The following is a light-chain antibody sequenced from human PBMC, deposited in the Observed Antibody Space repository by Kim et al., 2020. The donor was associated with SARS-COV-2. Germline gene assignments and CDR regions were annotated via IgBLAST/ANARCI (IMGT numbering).Light chain of an antibody. Sequence: GQSVPLSCTGTGSDVGGYNYVSWYQQHPGKAPKLMIYEVNRRPSGVPDRFSASKSGNTASLTVSGLQAEDEADYYCISYAGNNVYVFGTGTKVTVL. CDR3: ISYAGNNVYV. J-gene: IGLJ1*01. CDR2: EVN. CDR1: GSDVGGYNY. V-gene: IGLV2-8*01.